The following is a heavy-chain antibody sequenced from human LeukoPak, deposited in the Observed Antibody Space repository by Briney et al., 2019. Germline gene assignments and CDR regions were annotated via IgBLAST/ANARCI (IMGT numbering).Heavy chain of an antibody. D-gene: IGHD4-11*01. CDR1: GFTFSSYA. CDR3: ARQVGTVYSNFDY. Sequence: PGGSLRLSCAASGFTFSSYAMSWVRQAPGKGLEWVSGISDGGITTYYADSVRGRFTISRANSKNTLYLQMNTLGADDTAVYYCARQVGTVYSNFDYWGQGTLVTVSS. J-gene: IGHJ4*02. CDR2: ISDGGITT. V-gene: IGHV3-23*01.